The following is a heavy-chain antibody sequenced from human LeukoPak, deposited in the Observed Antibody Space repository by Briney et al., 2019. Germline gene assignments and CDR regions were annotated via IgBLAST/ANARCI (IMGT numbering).Heavy chain of an antibody. CDR1: GGTFSSYA. Sequence: GSSVKVSCKASGGTFSSYAISWVRQAPGQGLEWMGGIIPIFGTANYAQKFQGRVTMTRDMSTSTVYMELSSLRSEDTAVYYCARGSDDYYDSSGPSPDFDYWGQGTLVTVSS. CDR3: ARGSDDYYDSSGPSPDFDY. CDR2: IIPIFGTA. D-gene: IGHD3-22*01. J-gene: IGHJ4*02. V-gene: IGHV1-69*05.